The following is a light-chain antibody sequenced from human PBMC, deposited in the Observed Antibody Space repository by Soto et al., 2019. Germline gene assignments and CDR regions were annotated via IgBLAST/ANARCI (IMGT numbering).Light chain of an antibody. V-gene: IGLV2-23*01. CDR2: EGS. J-gene: IGLJ3*02. CDR1: SSDVGSYNL. Sequence: QSALTQPASVSGSPGQSITISCTGTSSDVGSYNLVAWYQQHPGKAPKLMIYEGSKGPSGVSNRFSGSKSGNTASLTISGLRADDEADYYCCSYAGSSTWVFGGGTKLTVL. CDR3: CSYAGSSTWV.